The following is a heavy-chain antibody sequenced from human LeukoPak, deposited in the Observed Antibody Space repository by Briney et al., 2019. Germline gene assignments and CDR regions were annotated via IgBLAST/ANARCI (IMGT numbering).Heavy chain of an antibody. CDR2: IIPIFGTA. CDR3: ARGGSSWSFDY. CDR1: GYTFTSYG. Sequence: SVKVSCKASGYTFTSYGISWVRQAPGQGLEWMGGIIPIFGTANYAQKFQGRVTITTDESTSTAYMELSSLRSEDTAVYYCARGGSSWSFDYWGQGTLVTVSS. V-gene: IGHV1-69*05. J-gene: IGHJ4*02. D-gene: IGHD6-13*01.